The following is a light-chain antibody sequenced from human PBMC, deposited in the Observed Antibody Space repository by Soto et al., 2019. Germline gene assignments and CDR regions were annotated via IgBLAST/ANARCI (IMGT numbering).Light chain of an antibody. V-gene: IGLV2-8*01. Sequence: QSALTQPPSASGSPGQSVTISCTGTSSGINDYNSVSWYQQHPGKAPKLTIYEVTKRPSGVPDRFSGSKSGNTASLTVSGLQAEDEADYYCSSYAGSYSYVFGTGTKLTVL. CDR1: SSGINDYNS. CDR3: SSYAGSYSYV. CDR2: EVT. J-gene: IGLJ1*01.